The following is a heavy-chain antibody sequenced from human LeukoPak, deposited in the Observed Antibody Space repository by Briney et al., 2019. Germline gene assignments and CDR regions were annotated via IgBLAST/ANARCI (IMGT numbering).Heavy chain of an antibody. CDR2: ISSSGSTI. V-gene: IGHV3-11*01. CDR3: ARGREFRTESWGSDGLYYGMDV. D-gene: IGHD5-24*01. CDR1: GFTFSDYY. J-gene: IGHJ6*02. Sequence: GGSLRLSCAASGFTFSDYYMSWIRQAPGKGLEWVSYISSSGSTIYYADSVKGRFTISRDNAKNSLYLQMNSLRAEDTAVYYCARGREFRTESWGSDGLYYGMDVWGQGTTVTVSS.